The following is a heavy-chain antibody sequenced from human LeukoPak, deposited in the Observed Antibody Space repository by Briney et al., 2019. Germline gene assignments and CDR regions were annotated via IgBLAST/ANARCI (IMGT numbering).Heavy chain of an antibody. CDR1: VLTFSRYA. D-gene: IGHD5-18*01. J-gene: IGHJ4*02. V-gene: IGHV3-21*01. CDR3: ARVVWGWDTAMPTPFDY. Sequence: GGSLRLSCVASVLTFSRYAMSWVPQAPRKGLGWVSSINSRSNDIYYLDSVKGRFTISRDNARNSLFLQMNSLRGEDPGVYYCARVVWGWDTAMPTPFDYWGQGTLVTVSS. CDR2: INSRSNDI.